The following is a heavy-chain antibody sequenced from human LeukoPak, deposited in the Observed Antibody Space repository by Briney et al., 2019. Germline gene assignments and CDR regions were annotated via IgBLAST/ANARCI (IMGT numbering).Heavy chain of an antibody. Sequence: ASVKVSFKGSGYTFTSYDINWVRQATGQGLEWMGWMNPNSGNTGYAQKFQGRVTITRNTSISTAYMELSSLRAEDTAVYYCARVLSGRGSLYDYYYYMDVWGKGTTVTISS. V-gene: IGHV1-8*03. CDR1: GYTFTSYD. CDR2: MNPNSGNT. J-gene: IGHJ6*03. CDR3: ARVLSGRGSLYDYYYYMDV. D-gene: IGHD3-10*01.